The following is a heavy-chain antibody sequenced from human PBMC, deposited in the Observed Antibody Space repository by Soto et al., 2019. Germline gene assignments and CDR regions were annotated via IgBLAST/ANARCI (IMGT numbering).Heavy chain of an antibody. J-gene: IGHJ4*02. CDR1: GFTFSSYE. V-gene: IGHV3-48*03. Sequence: GSLRLSFAAAGFTFSSYEMNWVRQAPGKGLEWVSYISSSGSTIYYADSVKGRFTISRDNAKNSLYLQMNSLRAEDTAVYYCARLDSYGYFDYWGQAPLVTVSS. D-gene: IGHD5-18*01. CDR2: ISSSGSTI. CDR3: ARLDSYGYFDY.